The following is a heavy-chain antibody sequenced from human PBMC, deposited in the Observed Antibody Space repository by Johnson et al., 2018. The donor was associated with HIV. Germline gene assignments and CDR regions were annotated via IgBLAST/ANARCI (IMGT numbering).Heavy chain of an antibody. CDR1: GFTFSSYA. D-gene: IGHD3-10*01. CDR3: ARGGAITMVRGTPGAFDI. Sequence: QMLLVESGGGVVQPGRSLRLSCAASGFTFSSYAMHWVRQAPGKGLEWVAVISYDGSNKYYADSVKGRFTISRDNSKNTLYLQMNSLRAEDTAVYYCARGGAITMVRGTPGAFDIWGQGTMVTVSS. CDR2: ISYDGSNK. J-gene: IGHJ3*02. V-gene: IGHV3-30-3*01.